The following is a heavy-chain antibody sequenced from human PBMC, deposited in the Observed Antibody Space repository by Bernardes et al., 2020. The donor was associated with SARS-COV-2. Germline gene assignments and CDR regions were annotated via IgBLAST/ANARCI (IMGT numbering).Heavy chain of an antibody. D-gene: IGHD5-18*01. CDR1: GYTFNNYG. Sequence: ASVKVSCKASGYTFNNYGISWVRQAPGQGPEWMGWISGYNGNTNHAQKFQARVTLTRDISTSTAYMELRNLRFDDTAVYYCARFRDGYNYEDFWGQGTLVTVSP. V-gene: IGHV1-18*04. J-gene: IGHJ4*02. CDR2: ISGYNGNT. CDR3: ARFRDGYNYEDF.